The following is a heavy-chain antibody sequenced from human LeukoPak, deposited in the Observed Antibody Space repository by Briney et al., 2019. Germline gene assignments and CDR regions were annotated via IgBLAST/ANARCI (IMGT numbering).Heavy chain of an antibody. CDR3: ARDLYSSGQPRE. J-gene: IGHJ4*02. D-gene: IGHD6-19*01. Sequence: GGSLRLSCAASGITFSSDAMSWVRQAPGKGLEWVSVIYSGGSTYYADSVKGRFTISRDNSKNTLYLQMNSLRAEDTAVYYCARDLYSSGQPREWGQGTLVTVSS. CDR2: IYSGGST. V-gene: IGHV3-66*01. CDR1: GITFSSDA.